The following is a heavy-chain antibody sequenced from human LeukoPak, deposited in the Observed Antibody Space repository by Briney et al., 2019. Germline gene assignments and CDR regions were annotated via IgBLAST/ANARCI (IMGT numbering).Heavy chain of an antibody. V-gene: IGHV4-4*02. J-gene: IGHJ4*02. CDR1: GGSISSSNW. CDR3: ARGRGYDFWSGPPTAAFDY. Sequence: PSGTLSLTCAVSGGSISSSNWWSWVRQPPGKGLEWIGEIYHSGSTNNNPSLKSRVTISVDKSKNQFSLKLSSVTAADTAVYYCARGRGYDFWSGPPTAAFDYWGQGTLVTVSS. CDR2: IYHSGST. D-gene: IGHD3-3*01.